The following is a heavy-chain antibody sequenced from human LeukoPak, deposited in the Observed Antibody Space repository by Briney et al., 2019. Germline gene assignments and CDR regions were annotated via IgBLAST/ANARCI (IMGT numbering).Heavy chain of an antibody. CDR1: GFTFSSYE. J-gene: IGHJ4*02. Sequence: PGGSLRLSCAASGFTFSSYEMNWVRQAPGKGLEWVSYISSSGSTIYYADSVKGRFTISRDNAKNSLYLQMNSLRAEDTAVYYCERDAVVVVPAAYNYFDYWGQGTLVTVSS. CDR2: ISSSGSTI. V-gene: IGHV3-48*03. D-gene: IGHD2-2*01. CDR3: ERDAVVVVPAAYNYFDY.